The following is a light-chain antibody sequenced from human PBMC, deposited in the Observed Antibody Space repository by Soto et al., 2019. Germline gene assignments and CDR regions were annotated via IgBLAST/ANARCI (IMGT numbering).Light chain of an antibody. CDR2: GTA. J-gene: IGKJ4*01. Sequence: EIVLTQSPGTLSLSPGERATLSCRASESVSSHYIGWYQQRPGRAPRLLIYGTASRAPDIPDRFSGDGAGADFTLTITRLEPEDFAVYYCQHYGNSVTFGGGTKVEVK. CDR1: ESVSSHY. CDR3: QHYGNSVT. V-gene: IGKV3-20*01.